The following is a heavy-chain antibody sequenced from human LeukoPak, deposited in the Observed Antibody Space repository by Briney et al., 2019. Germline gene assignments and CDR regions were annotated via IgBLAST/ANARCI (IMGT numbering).Heavy chain of an antibody. J-gene: IGHJ4*02. CDR3: ASIPRGGSHYGYFDY. CDR2: IYHSGST. V-gene: IGHV4-38-2*01. Sequence: PSETLSFTCAVSGYSISSGYYWGWIRQPPGKGLEWIGSIYHSGSTYYNPSLKSRVTISVDTSKNQFSLKLSSVTAADTAVYYCASIPRGGSHYGYFDYWGQGTLVTVSS. D-gene: IGHD1-26*01. CDR1: GYSISSGYY.